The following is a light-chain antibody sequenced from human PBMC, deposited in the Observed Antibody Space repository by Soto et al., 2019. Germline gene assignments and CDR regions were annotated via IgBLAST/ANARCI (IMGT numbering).Light chain of an antibody. CDR2: ATS. CDR3: QQSFSTPGT. Sequence: DIQMTQSPSSLSASVGDRVTITCRASPTIAVYLNWYQQKPGKAPRLLIYATSSLQSGVPSRFRGSGSGTDFTLTISSLQPEDFATYYCQQSFSTPGTFGQGTKVDIK. CDR1: PTIAVY. V-gene: IGKV1-39*01. J-gene: IGKJ1*01.